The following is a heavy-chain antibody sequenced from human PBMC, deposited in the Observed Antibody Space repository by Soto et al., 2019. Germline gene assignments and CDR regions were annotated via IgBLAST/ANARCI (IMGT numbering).Heavy chain of an antibody. V-gene: IGHV3-23*01. Sequence: GGSLRLSCAVSGFTFSSYAMSWVRQAPGKGLEWVSAISGSGGSTYYADSVKGRFTISRDNSKNTLYLQMNSLRAEDTAVYYCAKTPPTYYYDSSGYYSFDYWGQGTLVTVSS. J-gene: IGHJ4*02. CDR1: GFTFSSYA. D-gene: IGHD3-22*01. CDR2: ISGSGGST. CDR3: AKTPPTYYYDSSGYYSFDY.